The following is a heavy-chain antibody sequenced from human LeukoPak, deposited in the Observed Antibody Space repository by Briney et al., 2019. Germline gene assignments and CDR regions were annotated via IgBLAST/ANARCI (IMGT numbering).Heavy chain of an antibody. CDR1: GFTFSSYW. V-gene: IGHV3-7*01. J-gene: IGHJ4*02. CDR3: ARSPIAAAGSYFDY. Sequence: PGGSLRLSCAASGFTFSSYWMSWVRQAPGKGLEWVANIKQDGSEKYYVDSVKGRFTISRDNAKNSLYLQMNSLRAEDTAVYYCARSPIAAAGSYFDYWGQGTLVTVSS. CDR2: IKQDGSEK. D-gene: IGHD6-13*01.